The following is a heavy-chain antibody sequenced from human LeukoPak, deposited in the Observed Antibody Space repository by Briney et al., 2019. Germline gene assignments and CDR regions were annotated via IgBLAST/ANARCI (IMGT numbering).Heavy chain of an antibody. J-gene: IGHJ4*02. CDR1: GYTLTELS. V-gene: IGHV1-2*02. CDR2: INPNSGGT. CDR3: ARIGYNHYFDY. Sequence: GASVKVSCKVSGYTLTELSMHWVRQAPGQGLEWMGWINPNSGGTNYAQTFQGRVTMTRDTSITTAYLELSRLRSDDTAVYYCARIGYNHYFDYWGQGTLVTVSS. D-gene: IGHD1-14*01.